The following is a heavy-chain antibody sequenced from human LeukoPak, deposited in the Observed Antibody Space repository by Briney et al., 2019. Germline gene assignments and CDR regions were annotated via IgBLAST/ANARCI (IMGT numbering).Heavy chain of an antibody. V-gene: IGHV4-30-2*01. J-gene: IGHJ4*02. D-gene: IGHD1-26*01. CDR2: IYHSGST. CDR1: GGSISSGGYY. CDR3: ARGGGSGTYFDY. Sequence: SETLSLTCTVSGGSISSGGYYWSWIRQPPGKGLEWIGYIYHSGSTYHNPSLKSRVTISVDRSKNQFSLKLSSVTAADTAVYYCARGGGSGTYFDYWGQGTLVTVSS.